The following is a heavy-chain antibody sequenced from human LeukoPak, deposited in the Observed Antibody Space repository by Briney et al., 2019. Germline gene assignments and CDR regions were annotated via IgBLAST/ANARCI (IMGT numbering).Heavy chain of an antibody. Sequence: SETLSLTCTVSGYSISSGYYWGWIRPPPGKGLEWIGSIYHSGSTYYNPSLKSRVTISVDTSKNQFSLKLSSVTAADTAVYYCARVRVGSYFDYWGQGTLVTVSS. D-gene: IGHD2-8*02. CDR1: GYSISSGYY. J-gene: IGHJ4*02. V-gene: IGHV4-38-2*02. CDR3: ARVRVGSYFDY. CDR2: IYHSGST.